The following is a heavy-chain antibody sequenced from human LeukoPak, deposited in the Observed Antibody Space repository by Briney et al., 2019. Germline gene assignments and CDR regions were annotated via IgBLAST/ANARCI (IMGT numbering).Heavy chain of an antibody. Sequence: SETLSLTCTVSGYSISSSYYWGWIRQPPGKGLEWIGSVYHSGTTYNNPSLQSRVTISVDTSKNQFSLKLSSVTAADTAVYYCARKRMEAFDIWGQGTMVTVSS. CDR1: GYSISSSYY. CDR2: VYHSGTT. J-gene: IGHJ3*02. V-gene: IGHV4-38-2*02. CDR3: ARKRMEAFDI. D-gene: IGHD2-15*01.